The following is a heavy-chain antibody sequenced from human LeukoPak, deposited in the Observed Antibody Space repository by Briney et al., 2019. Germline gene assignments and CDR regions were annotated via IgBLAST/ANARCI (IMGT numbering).Heavy chain of an antibody. Sequence: GGSLRLSCAVSGFTFSTKSMNWVSQAPGKGLEWVSYITADSGTTYYADSVKGRFTISRDSAKNSLYLQMNSLRDEDTAVYYCASRDYFDYWGQGTLVTVSS. J-gene: IGHJ4*02. CDR3: ASRDYFDY. V-gene: IGHV3-48*02. CDR1: GFTFSTKS. CDR2: ITADSGTT.